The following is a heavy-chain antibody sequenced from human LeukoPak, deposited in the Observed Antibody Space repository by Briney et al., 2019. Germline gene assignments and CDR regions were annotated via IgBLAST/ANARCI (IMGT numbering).Heavy chain of an antibody. J-gene: IGHJ6*03. CDR3: SGSYLYYYYYYMHV. CDR1: GGSISSGSYY. CDR2: VYTSGST. Sequence: ASETLSLTCTVSGGSISSGSYYWNWIRQPAGKGLEWIGRVYTSGSTNYNPSLKSRVTISVDTSKNQFSLKLSSVTAADTAVYYCSGSYLYYYYYYMHVWGKGTTVTISS. D-gene: IGHD1-26*01. V-gene: IGHV4-61*02.